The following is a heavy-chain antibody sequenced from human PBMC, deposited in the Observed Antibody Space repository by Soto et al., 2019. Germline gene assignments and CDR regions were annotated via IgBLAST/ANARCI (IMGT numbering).Heavy chain of an antibody. D-gene: IGHD3-10*01. CDR3: ARGAMVRGVKRVTAAVMDV. V-gene: IGHV4-34*01. Sequence: QVQLQQWGAGLLKPSETLSLTCAVYGGSFSGYYWSWIRQPPGKGLEWIGEINHSGSTNYNPSLKSRVTISVDTSKNQFSLKLSSVTAADTAVYYCARGAMVRGVKRVTAAVMDVWGQGTTVTVSS. CDR2: INHSGST. J-gene: IGHJ6*02. CDR1: GGSFSGYY.